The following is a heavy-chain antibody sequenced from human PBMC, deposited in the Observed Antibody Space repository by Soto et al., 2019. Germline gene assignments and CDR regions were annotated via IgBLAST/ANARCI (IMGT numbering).Heavy chain of an antibody. J-gene: IGHJ4*01. V-gene: IGHV4-30-4*01. D-gene: IGHD3-9*01. CDR2: IYYSGST. CDR1: GGSISSGDYY. Sequence: SETLSLTCTVSGGSISSGDYYWSWILQPPGKGLEWIGYIYYSGSTYYNPSLKSRVTISVDTSKNQFSLKLSSVTAADTAVYYCARGGDYIWTGSKLIYVDWCPGTRVSVVS. CDR3: ARGGDYIWTGSKLIYVD.